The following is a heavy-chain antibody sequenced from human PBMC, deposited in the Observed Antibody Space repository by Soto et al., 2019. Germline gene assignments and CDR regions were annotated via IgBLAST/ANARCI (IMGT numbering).Heavy chain of an antibody. CDR2: LNRSGST. V-gene: IGHV4-34*01. Sequence: QVQLQQWGAGLLKPSETLSLTSAVYGGPFSGYYWSWIREPPGKGLKWLGELNRSGSTKNNPSINSQVTISVDTSKHKFPLKLSSRNATDKAVYYYASAHQTTVNKSRSYYIDVWGKGTTVTVSS. D-gene: IGHD4-4*01. J-gene: IGHJ6*03. CDR3: ASAHQTTVNKSRSYYIDV. CDR1: GGPFSGYY.